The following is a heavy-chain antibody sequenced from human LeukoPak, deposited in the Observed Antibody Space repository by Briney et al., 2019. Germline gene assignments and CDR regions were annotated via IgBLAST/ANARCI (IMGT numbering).Heavy chain of an antibody. CDR3: ARGRRLVVPAASWFDP. J-gene: IGHJ5*02. CDR1: GYTFTGYY. V-gene: IGHV1-2*02. CDR2: INPNSGGT. Sequence: ASVKVSCKASGYTFTGYYMQWVRQAPGQGRGWMGWINPNSGGTNYAQKFQGRVTMTRDTSISTAYMELSRLRSDDTAVYYCARGRRLVVPAASWFDPWGQGTLVTVSS. D-gene: IGHD2-2*01.